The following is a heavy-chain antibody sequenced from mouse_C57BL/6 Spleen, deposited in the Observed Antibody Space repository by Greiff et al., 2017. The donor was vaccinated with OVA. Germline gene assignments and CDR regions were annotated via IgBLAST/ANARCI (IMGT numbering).Heavy chain of an antibody. V-gene: IGHV5-17*01. J-gene: IGHJ3*01. D-gene: IGHD2-4*01. CDR3: AGAEYDYGEGAWFAY. CDR1: GFTFSDYG. Sequence: EVKVVESGGGLVKPGGSLKLSCAASGFTFSDYGMHWVRQAPEKGLEWVAYISSGSSTTNYAYTVKGRFTITRDNAKNTLFLQMTSLRSEDSAMYYCAGAEYDYGEGAWFAYWGQGTLVTVSA. CDR2: ISSGSSTT.